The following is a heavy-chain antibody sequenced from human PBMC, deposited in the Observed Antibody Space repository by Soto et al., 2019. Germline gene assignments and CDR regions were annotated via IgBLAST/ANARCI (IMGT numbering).Heavy chain of an antibody. J-gene: IGHJ5*02. Sequence: EVQLVESGGGLVKPGGSLRLSCAASGFTFSSYSMNWVRQAPGKGLEWVSSISSSSSYIYYADSVKGRFTISRDNAKTSLYLQMNSLRAAATAVYYCARDSDPPFYSSSSNSFDPWGQGTLVTVSS. CDR2: ISSSSSYI. V-gene: IGHV3-21*01. CDR3: ARDSDPPFYSSSSNSFDP. D-gene: IGHD6-6*01. CDR1: GFTFSSYS.